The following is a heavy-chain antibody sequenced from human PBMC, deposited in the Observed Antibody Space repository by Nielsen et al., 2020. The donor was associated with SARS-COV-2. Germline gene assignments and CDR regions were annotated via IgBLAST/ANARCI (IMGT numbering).Heavy chain of an antibody. CDR3: ARGDDKGQQLLRYYYMDV. D-gene: IGHD6-13*01. CDR1: GFTFSNYA. V-gene: IGHV3-23*01. J-gene: IGHJ6*03. CDR2: ISGDGGDT. Sequence: GGSLRLSCAASGFTFSNYAINWVRQAPGKGLEWVSGISGDGGDTFYSESVKGQFTVSRDNSKNTLYLQLTSLRAEDTAVYYCARGDDKGQQLLRYYYMDVWGKGNTVTVSS.